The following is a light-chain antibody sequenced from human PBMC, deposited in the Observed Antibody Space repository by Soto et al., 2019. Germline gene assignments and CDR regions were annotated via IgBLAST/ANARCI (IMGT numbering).Light chain of an antibody. CDR3: GTWDSSLGAYWV. V-gene: IGLV1-51*01. CDR1: SSNIGNNY. CDR2: DNN. Sequence: QSVLTQPPSVSAAPGQKVTISCSGSSSNIGNNYVSWYQQLPGTAPKLLIYDNNKRPSGIPDRFSGSKSGTSATLGITGLQTGDEADYYCGTWDSSLGAYWVFGGGTKLTVL. J-gene: IGLJ3*02.